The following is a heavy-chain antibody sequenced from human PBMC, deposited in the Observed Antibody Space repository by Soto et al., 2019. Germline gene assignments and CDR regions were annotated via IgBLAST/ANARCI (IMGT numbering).Heavy chain of an antibody. V-gene: IGHV3-23*01. J-gene: IGHJ4*02. CDR3: AKDLEDYYGSGSYYNHPGMVDY. Sequence: GGSLRLSCAASGFTFSSYAMSWVRQAPGKGLEWVSAISGSGGSTYYADSVKGRFTISRDNSKNTLYLQMNSLRAEDTAVYYCAKDLEDYYGSGSYYNHPGMVDYWGQGTLVTVSS. CDR1: GFTFSSYA. D-gene: IGHD3-10*01. CDR2: ISGSGGST.